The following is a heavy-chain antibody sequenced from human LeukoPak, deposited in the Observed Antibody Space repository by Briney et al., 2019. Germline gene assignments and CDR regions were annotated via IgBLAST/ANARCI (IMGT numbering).Heavy chain of an antibody. CDR1: GGSISSSSHY. D-gene: IGHD4-17*01. CDR3: ARAGMDYGDYAFDY. CDR2: IYYSGST. J-gene: IGHJ4*02. Sequence: SETLSLTCTVSGGSISSSSHYWGWIRQPPGKGLEWIGNIYYSGSTYYNPSLKSRVTISVDTSKNQFSLKLSSVTAADTAVYYCARAGMDYGDYAFDYWGQGTLVTVSS. V-gene: IGHV4-39*07.